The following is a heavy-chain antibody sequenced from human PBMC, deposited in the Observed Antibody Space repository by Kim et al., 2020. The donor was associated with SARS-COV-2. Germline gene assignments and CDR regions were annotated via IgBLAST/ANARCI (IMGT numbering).Heavy chain of an antibody. V-gene: IGHV3-49*03. CDR2: IRSNAYGGST. Sequence: GGSLRLSCTASGFTFGDYAMSWFRQAPGKGLEWVGFIRSNAYGGSTEYAASVKGRFTISRDDSKSIAYLQMNRLKTEDTAVYYCTRWEVGYSSPQDFDYWGQGTLVTVSS. J-gene: IGHJ4*02. D-gene: IGHD6-19*01. CDR1: GFTFGDYA. CDR3: TRWEVGYSSPQDFDY.